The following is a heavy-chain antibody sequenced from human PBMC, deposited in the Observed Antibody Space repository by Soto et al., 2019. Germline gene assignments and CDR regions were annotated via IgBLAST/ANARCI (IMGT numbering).Heavy chain of an antibody. Sequence: GESLKISCKGSGYSFAGYWITWVRQKPGKGLEWMGRIDPGDSQTYYSPSFRGHVTISVTKSITTVFLQWSSLSASDTAMYYCARQIYDSDTGPNFQYYFDSWGQGTPVTVSS. J-gene: IGHJ4*02. CDR2: IDPGDSQT. CDR1: GYSFAGYW. V-gene: IGHV5-10-1*01. CDR3: ARQIYDSDTGPNFQYYFDS. D-gene: IGHD3-22*01.